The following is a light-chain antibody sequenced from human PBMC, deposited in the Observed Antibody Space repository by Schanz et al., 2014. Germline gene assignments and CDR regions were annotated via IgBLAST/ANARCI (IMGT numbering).Light chain of an antibody. V-gene: IGKV1-5*03. Sequence: DIQMTQSPSSLSASVGDRVTITCQASQDINNYLNWYQQKPGKAPNLLIHKASLLASGVPSRFSGSGSGTEFTLTISSLQPDDFATYYCQQYNSYPLTFGGGTKVEIK. CDR3: QQYNSYPLT. CDR1: QDINNY. CDR2: KAS. J-gene: IGKJ4*01.